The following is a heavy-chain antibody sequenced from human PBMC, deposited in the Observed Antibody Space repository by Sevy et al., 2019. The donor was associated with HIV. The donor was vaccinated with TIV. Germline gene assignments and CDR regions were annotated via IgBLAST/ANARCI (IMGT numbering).Heavy chain of an antibody. J-gene: IGHJ5*02. V-gene: IGHV3-11*01. CDR3: ARAAGWFDA. D-gene: IGHD6-25*01. CDR2: ISTSTSTTTI. CDR1: GFTFNDYN. Sequence: GGSLRLSCAASGFTFNDYNLSWIRQAPGKGLEWVSYISTSTSTTTIYYADSVKGPFTISRDNAKNSINLQMNSLRVDDTAVYYCARAAGWFDAWGQGTLVTVSS.